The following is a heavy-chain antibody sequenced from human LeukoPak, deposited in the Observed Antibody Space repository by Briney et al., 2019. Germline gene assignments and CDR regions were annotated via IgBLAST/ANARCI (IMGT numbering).Heavy chain of an antibody. D-gene: IGHD3-16*01. Sequence: PSETLSLICTVSGGSIGNYYGSWIRQPPGKGLEWIGYIHYTGRTNYKPSLKSRVTMSVDTSKNQFSLKLTSVSAADTAVYYCARFEGSTWGDGFDIWGQGTLVTVSS. J-gene: IGHJ3*02. CDR3: ARFEGSTWGDGFDI. CDR2: IHYTGRT. CDR1: GGSIGNYY. V-gene: IGHV4-59*08.